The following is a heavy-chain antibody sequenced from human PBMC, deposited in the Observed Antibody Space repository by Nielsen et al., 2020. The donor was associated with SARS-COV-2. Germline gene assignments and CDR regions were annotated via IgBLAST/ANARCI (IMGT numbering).Heavy chain of an antibody. CDR3: AKDGFGEYDAFDI. D-gene: IGHD3-10*01. J-gene: IGHJ3*02. Sequence: SLKISCAASGFTFSSYGMHWVRQAPGKGLEWVAVISYDGSNKYYADSVKGRFTISRDNSKNTLYLQMNSLRAEDTAVYYCAKDGFGEYDAFDIWGQGTMVTVSS. CDR2: ISYDGSNK. V-gene: IGHV3-30*18. CDR1: GFTFSSYG.